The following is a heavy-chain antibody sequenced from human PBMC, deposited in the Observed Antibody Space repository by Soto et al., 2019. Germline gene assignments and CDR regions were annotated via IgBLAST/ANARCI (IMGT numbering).Heavy chain of an antibody. D-gene: IGHD2-8*01. CDR2: ISYDGSNK. V-gene: IGHV3-30-3*01. Sequence: PGGSLRLSCAASGLTFSSYAMHWVRQAPGKGLEWVAVISYDGSNKYYADSVKGRFTISRDNSTTTLYVHMNSLRAGDTAVYYCESVGYCTNGVCSENYYYYGMDVWGQGTTVTVSS. J-gene: IGHJ6*02. CDR3: ESVGYCTNGVCSENYYYYGMDV. CDR1: GLTFSSYA.